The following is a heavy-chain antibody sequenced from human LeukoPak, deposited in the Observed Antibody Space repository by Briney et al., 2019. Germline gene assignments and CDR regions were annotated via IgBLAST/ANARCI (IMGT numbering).Heavy chain of an antibody. J-gene: IGHJ2*01. CDR2: IFSGGST. CDR3: ARGTKLRGSQTYSSSWYVDWYFDL. D-gene: IGHD6-13*01. CDR1: GFAVSSNY. V-gene: IGHV3-66*01. Sequence: PGGSLRLSCAASGFAVSSNYMNWVRQAPGKGLEWVSVIFSGGSTYYADSVKGRFTISRDNSKNTLYLQMNSLRAEDTAVYYCARGTKLRGSQTYSSSWYVDWYFDLWGRGTLVTVSS.